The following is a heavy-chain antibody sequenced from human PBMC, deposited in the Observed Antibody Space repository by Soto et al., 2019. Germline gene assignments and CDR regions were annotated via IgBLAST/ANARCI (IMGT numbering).Heavy chain of an antibody. J-gene: IGHJ4*02. V-gene: IGHV1-69*01. Sequence: QVQLVQSGAEVKKPGSSVKVSCKASGGTFSSHVFNWVRQAPGQGLEWMGGIMPIIGTANYAQKFQGRVTITADESTSTDYMELSSLRSEDTAVYYCARDLEFIDGNITHLDYWGQGTLVTVSS. CDR2: IMPIIGTA. D-gene: IGHD1-26*01. CDR3: ARDLEFIDGNITHLDY. CDR1: GGTFSSHV.